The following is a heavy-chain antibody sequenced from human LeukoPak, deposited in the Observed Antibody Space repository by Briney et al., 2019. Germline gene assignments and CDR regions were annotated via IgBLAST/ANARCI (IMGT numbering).Heavy chain of an antibody. CDR2: MNPNSGNT. D-gene: IGHD2-2*01. CDR1: GYTFTSYD. CDR3: ARGCSSTSCMLGPTAMPN. J-gene: IGHJ4*02. V-gene: IGHV1-8*03. Sequence: GASVKVSCKASGYTFTSYDINWVRQATGQGLEWMGWMNPNSGNTGYAQKFQGRVTITRNTSISTAYMELSSLRSEDTAVYYCARGCSSTSCMLGPTAMPNWGQGTLVTVSS.